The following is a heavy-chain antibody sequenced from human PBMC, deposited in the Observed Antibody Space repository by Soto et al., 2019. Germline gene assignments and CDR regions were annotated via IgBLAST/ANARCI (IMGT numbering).Heavy chain of an antibody. J-gene: IGHJ5*02. CDR1: GGSISSYY. CDR2: IYYSGTT. CDR3: ARRRSGSYYDNWFDP. V-gene: IGHV4-59*04. D-gene: IGHD1-26*01. Sequence: SETLSLTCTVSGGSISSYYWSWIRQPPGKGLECFGYIYYSGTTYYNPSLKSRVTISVDTSKNQFSLKLSSVTAADTAVYYCARRRSGSYYDNWFDPWGQGALVTVSS.